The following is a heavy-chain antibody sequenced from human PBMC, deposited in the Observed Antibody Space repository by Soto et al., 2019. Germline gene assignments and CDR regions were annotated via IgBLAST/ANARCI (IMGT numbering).Heavy chain of an antibody. J-gene: IGHJ4*02. CDR3: ARCYSGGIYSHIAY. Sequence: EVQLVESGGGLVQPGGSLRLSCAASGFTVSSNYMSWVRQAPGKGLEWVSVIYSGGSTYYADSVKGRFTISRDNSKNTLYLQMNSLRAEDTAVYYCARCYSGGIYSHIAYWGQGTLVTVSS. V-gene: IGHV3-66*01. D-gene: IGHD3-10*01. CDR2: IYSGGST. CDR1: GFTVSSNY.